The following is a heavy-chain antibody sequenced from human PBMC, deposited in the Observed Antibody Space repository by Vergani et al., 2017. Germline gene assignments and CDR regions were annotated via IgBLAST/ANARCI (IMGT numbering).Heavy chain of an antibody. CDR1: GGSISSGDYY. D-gene: IGHD6-13*01. V-gene: IGHV4-30-4*08. CDR2: IYSSGST. CDR3: ARGKAAANFRGWFDP. J-gene: IGHJ5*02. Sequence: QGQLQESGPGLVKPSQTLSLTCPVSGGSISSGDYYWSWIRQPPGKGLEWIGYIYSSGSTYYNPSLKGRVTISVDTSKNQFSLKLSSVTAADTAVYYCARGKAAANFRGWFDPWGQGTLVTVSS.